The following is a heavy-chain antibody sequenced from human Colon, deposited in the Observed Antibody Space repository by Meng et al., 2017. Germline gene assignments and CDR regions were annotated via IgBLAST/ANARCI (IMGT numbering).Heavy chain of an antibody. CDR1: GTSISRSNW. Sequence: QVQLQESGPDTVTPSATLSLTCAVAGTSISRSNWWTWVRQARGKGLEWIGEIYHIGSTNYNPSLESRVTILVDESKNEFSLKLTSETAADTAVYYCARENDSGNSYDHWGRGTLVTVSS. V-gene: IGHV4-4*02. J-gene: IGHJ4*02. D-gene: IGHD3-10*01. CDR3: ARENDSGNSYDH. CDR2: IYHIGST.